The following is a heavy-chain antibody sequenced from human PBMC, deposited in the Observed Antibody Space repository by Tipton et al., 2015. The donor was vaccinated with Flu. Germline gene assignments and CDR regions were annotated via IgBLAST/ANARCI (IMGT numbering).Heavy chain of an antibody. V-gene: IGHV1-8*02. CDR3: ARHPSGYDRWGAFDI. CDR1: GYTFTSYG. J-gene: IGHJ3*02. Sequence: QSGPEVKKPGASVKVSCKASGYTFTSYGINWVRQATGQGLEWMGWMNPNSGNTGYAQKFQGRVTMTRNTSISTAYMELSSLKASDTAMYYCARHPSGYDRWGAFDIWGQGTMVTVSS. CDR2: MNPNSGNT. D-gene: IGHD5-12*01.